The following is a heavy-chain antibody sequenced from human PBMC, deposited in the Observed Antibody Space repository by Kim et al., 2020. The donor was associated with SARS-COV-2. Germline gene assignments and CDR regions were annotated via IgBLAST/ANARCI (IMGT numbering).Heavy chain of an antibody. J-gene: IGHJ4*02. CDR3: ASHLTYYGHGY. CDR1: GFTFSSYW. Sequence: GGSLRLSCAASGFTFSSYWMHWVRQAPGKGLVWVSRINSDGSSTSYADSVKGRFTISRDNAKNTLYLQMNSLRAEDTAVYYCASHLTYYGHGYWGQGTLVTVSS. D-gene: IGHD3-22*01. V-gene: IGHV3-74*01. CDR2: INSDGSST.